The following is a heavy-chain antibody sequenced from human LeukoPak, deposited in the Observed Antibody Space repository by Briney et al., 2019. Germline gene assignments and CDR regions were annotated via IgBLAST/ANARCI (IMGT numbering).Heavy chain of an antibody. V-gene: IGHV1-8*01. D-gene: IGHD3-10*01. Sequence: GASVNVSCKASGYTFTSYDINWVRQATGQGLEWMGWMNPNSGNTGYAQKFQGRVTMTRNTSISTAYMELSSLRSEDTAVYYCAKESPGALQRRGNWFDPRGQGTLLTVSS. J-gene: IGHJ5*02. CDR3: AKESPGALQRRGNWFDP. CDR2: MNPNSGNT. CDR1: GYTFTSYD.